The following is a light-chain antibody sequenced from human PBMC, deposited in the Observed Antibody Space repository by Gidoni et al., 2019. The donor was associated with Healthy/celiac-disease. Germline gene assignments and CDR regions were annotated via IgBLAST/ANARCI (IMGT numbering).Light chain of an antibody. CDR3: QQYGSSPT. CDR1: ESVSSSY. CDR2: GAS. Sequence: EIVLTQSPGTLSLSPGERVTLPYSASESVSSSYLGWYQRKPGQAPRLLIYGASSRATGIPDRFSGSGSGTDFTLTISRLEPEDFAVYYCQQYGSSPTFGPGTKVEIK. V-gene: IGKV3-20*01. J-gene: IGKJ3*01.